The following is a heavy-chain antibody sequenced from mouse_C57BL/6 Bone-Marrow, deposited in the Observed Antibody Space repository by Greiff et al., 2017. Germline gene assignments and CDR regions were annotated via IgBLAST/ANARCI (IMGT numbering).Heavy chain of an antibody. V-gene: IGHV1-69*01. Sequence: QVQLQQPGAELVMPGASVKLSCKASGYTFTSYWMHWVKQRPGQGLEWIGEIDPSDSFNNYNQKFKGKSTLTVDKSSSTAYMQLSSLTSEDSAVYYCARDRFAMDYWGQGTSVTVSS. CDR3: ARDRFAMDY. CDR1: GYTFTSYW. CDR2: IDPSDSFN. J-gene: IGHJ4*01.